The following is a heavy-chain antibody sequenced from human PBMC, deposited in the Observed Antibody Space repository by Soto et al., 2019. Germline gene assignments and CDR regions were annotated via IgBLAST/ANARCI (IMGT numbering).Heavy chain of an antibody. D-gene: IGHD3-9*01. V-gene: IGHV3-23*01. CDR3: AGRTGYPFDY. CDR2: VGGNGLDT. J-gene: IGHJ4*02. CDR1: GFIFSNYA. Sequence: EVQLLESGGGLVQPGGSLRLSCAASGFIFSNYAMNWVRQAPGKGLEWVSAVGGNGLDTYYAASVKGRFTISRDNSKNTLYLQMNSQGAEDTAVYYCAGRTGYPFDYWGQGTLVTVSS.